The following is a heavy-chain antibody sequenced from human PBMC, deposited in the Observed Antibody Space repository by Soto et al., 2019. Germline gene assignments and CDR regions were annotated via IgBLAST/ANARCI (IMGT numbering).Heavy chain of an antibody. CDR2: MSHSGGT. V-gene: IGHV4-34*01. Sequence: QVQLQQWGAGLLKPSETLSLTCAVYGGFVSSGSYYWSWIRQPPGKGLEWIGEMSHSGGTHFNPSLKRLVTISVETFKIQFSMKMSFVTAADTVLYYCARVERGTATSVVDAFDIWGPGTMVTVSS. CDR1: GGFVSSGSYY. CDR3: ARVERGTATSVVDAFDI. J-gene: IGHJ3*02. D-gene: IGHD2-21*02.